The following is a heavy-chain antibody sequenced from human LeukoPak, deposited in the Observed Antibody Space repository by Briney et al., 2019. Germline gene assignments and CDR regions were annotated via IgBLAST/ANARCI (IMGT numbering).Heavy chain of an antibody. CDR3: AEDRCSNGIGCYYYYMEV. Sequence: GGSLRLSCAASAFTFSSYGMHWVRQAPGKGLEWVAYIQYDRTNEQYAHSVKGRFRISRDNSNNILYLQMNSLRTEDTAVYYCAEDRCSNGIGCYYYYMEVWGKGTTVTVSS. J-gene: IGHJ6*03. V-gene: IGHV3-30*02. D-gene: IGHD2-8*01. CDR2: IQYDRTNE. CDR1: AFTFSSYG.